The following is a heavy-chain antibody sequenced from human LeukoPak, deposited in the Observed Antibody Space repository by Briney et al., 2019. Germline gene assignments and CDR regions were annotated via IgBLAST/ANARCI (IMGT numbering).Heavy chain of an antibody. CDR3: ARDSITMVRGVIGY. V-gene: IGHV1-2*02. CDR1: GYTFTSYY. D-gene: IGHD3-10*01. J-gene: IGHJ4*02. Sequence: ASVKVSCKASGYTFTSYYMHWVRQAPGQGLEWMGWINPNSGGTNYAQKFQGRVTMTRDTSISTAYMELSRLRSDDTAVYYCARDSITMVRGVIGYWGQGTLVTVSS. CDR2: INPNSGGT.